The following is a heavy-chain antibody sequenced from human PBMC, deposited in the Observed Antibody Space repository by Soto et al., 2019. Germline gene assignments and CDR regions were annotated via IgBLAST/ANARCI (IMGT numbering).Heavy chain of an antibody. J-gene: IGHJ4*02. CDR2: IYYSGST. D-gene: IGHD2-15*01. CDR3: ARGIGVVAASDY. V-gene: IGHV4-59*08. CDR1: GGSISSYY. Sequence: QVQLQESGPGLVKPSETLSLTCTVSGGSISSYYWSWIRQPPGKGLEWIGYIYYSGSTNYNPSLKSRVTISVHTSENQFSLKLSSVTAADTAVYYCARGIGVVAASDYWGQGTLVTVSS.